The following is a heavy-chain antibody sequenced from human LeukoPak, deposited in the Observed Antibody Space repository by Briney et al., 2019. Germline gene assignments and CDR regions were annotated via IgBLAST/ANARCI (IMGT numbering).Heavy chain of an antibody. D-gene: IGHD3-16*01. CDR2: INQDGSEL. V-gene: IGHV3-7*04. J-gene: IGHJ6*02. Sequence: GGSLRLSCAASGFTLSRYWMTWVRQAPGKGLQWVANINQDGSELYYVDSVKGRFTISRDNAKNSAYLQMNSLRAEDTAVYYCARSAGEIYNYYGMDVWGQGTTVTVSS. CDR1: GFTLSRYW. CDR3: ARSAGEIYNYYGMDV.